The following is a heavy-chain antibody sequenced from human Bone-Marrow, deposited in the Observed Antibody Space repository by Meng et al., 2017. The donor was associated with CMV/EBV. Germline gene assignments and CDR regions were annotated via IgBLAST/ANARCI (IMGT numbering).Heavy chain of an antibody. CDR2: VSFDASNI. J-gene: IGHJ6*02. V-gene: IGHV3-30*04. Sequence: GESLKISCAASGFTFSSYAMHWVRQAPGKGLEWLAVVSFDASNIYYAGSVKGRFTISRDNSKNMLYLQMNSLTTEDTAVYSCVRDRVATRLRLMDVWGRGTTVTVSS. CDR3: VRDRVATRLRLMDV. D-gene: IGHD6-6*01. CDR1: GFTFSSYA.